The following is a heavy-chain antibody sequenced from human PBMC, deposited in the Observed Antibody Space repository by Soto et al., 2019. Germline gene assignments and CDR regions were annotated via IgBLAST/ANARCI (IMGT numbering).Heavy chain of an antibody. V-gene: IGHV4-59*11. Sequence: SETLSLTCTVSGGSISSHYWSWIRQPPGKGLEWIGYIYYSGSTNYNPSLKSRVTISVDTSKNQFSLKLTSVTAADTAVYYCARDKITGLFDYWGQGTLVTVSS. CDR3: ARDKITGLFDY. J-gene: IGHJ4*02. CDR1: GGSISSHY. D-gene: IGHD2-8*02. CDR2: IYYSGST.